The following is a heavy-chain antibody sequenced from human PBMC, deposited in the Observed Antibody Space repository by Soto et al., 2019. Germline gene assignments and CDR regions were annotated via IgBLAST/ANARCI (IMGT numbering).Heavy chain of an antibody. V-gene: IGHV3-7*05. CDR1: GFTFSSYW. J-gene: IGHJ3*02. D-gene: IGHD2-2*02. CDR3: ARAIRPSDAFDI. CDR2: IKQEGSEK. Sequence: EVQLVESGGGLVQPGGSLRLSCAAPGFTFSSYWMSWVRQAPGKGLEWVGNIKQEGSEKYYVDSVKGRVTISRDNAKNPLYLQMNSLRAEDTAVYYCARAIRPSDAFDIWGQGTMVTVSS.